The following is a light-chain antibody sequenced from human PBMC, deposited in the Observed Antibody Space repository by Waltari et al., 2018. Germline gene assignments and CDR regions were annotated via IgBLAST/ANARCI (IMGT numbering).Light chain of an antibody. CDR3: QQYGSSPPYT. Sequence: IVLTQSPGTLSLSPGESATLSCRASQSVSSNYLVWYQQKPGQAPRLLIYGASSRATGIPDRFSGSGSGTDFTLTISRLEPEDFAVYYCQQYGSSPPYTFGQGTKLEIK. CDR2: GAS. V-gene: IGKV3-20*01. J-gene: IGKJ2*01. CDR1: QSVSSNY.